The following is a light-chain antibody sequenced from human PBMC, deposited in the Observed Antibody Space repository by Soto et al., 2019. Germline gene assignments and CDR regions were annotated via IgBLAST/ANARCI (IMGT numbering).Light chain of an antibody. Sequence: DLEMTQSPSSLSASVGDSVTITWMASQSITTCLNWYQQNTGKAPKLPIYAASSLQSGVPSRSTGSGSGTDSTLTISSLQTEDFATYYCQQSYSPPRTFGPGTKVDI. CDR1: QSITTC. CDR3: QQSYSPPRT. V-gene: IGKV1-39*01. CDR2: AAS. J-gene: IGKJ1*01.